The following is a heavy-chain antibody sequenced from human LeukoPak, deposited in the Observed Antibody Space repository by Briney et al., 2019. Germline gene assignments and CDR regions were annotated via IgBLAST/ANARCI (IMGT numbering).Heavy chain of an antibody. CDR1: EFTFDDYG. CDR3: VRDLATTDN. V-gene: IGHV3-20*04. Sequence: PGGSLRLSCAASEFTFDDYGMSWVRQAPGKGLEWVSGINWSGVRTGYADSLKGRFTISRDNAKNTLYLQMNSLRAEDTALYYCVRDLATTDNWGQGTLVTVSS. CDR2: INWSGVRT. D-gene: IGHD1/OR15-1a*01. J-gene: IGHJ4*02.